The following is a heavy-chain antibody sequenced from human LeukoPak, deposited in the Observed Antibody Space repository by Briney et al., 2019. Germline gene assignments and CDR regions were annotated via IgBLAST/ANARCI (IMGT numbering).Heavy chain of an antibody. J-gene: IGHJ3*02. CDR3: ARDRNSNWYDGFDI. CDR2: ISSSNSAI. CDR1: GFVFSTYS. D-gene: IGHD6-13*01. Sequence: QPGGSLRLSCAASGFVFSTYSMNWVRQAPGKGLEWVSYISSSNSAIYYADSVRGRFTISRDNAKNSLYLRMNSLRDEDTAVYYCARDRNSNWYDGFDIWGQGTVVTVSS. V-gene: IGHV3-48*02.